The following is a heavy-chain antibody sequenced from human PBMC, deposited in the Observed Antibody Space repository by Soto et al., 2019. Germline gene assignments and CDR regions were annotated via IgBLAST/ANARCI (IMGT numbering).Heavy chain of an antibody. CDR3: ATDRVIAAAGILVY. CDR2: ISAYNGNT. D-gene: IGHD6-13*01. CDR1: GGSFSSYP. V-gene: IGHV1-18*01. J-gene: IGHJ4*02. Sequence: ASVKVSCKASGGSFSSYPISWVRQAPGQGLEWMGWISAYNGNTNYAQKLQGRVTMTTGTSTSTAYMELRSLRSEDTAVYYCATDRVIAAAGILVYWGQGTLVSVSS.